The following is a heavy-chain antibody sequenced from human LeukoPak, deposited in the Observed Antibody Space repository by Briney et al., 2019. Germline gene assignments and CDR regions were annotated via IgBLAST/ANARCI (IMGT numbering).Heavy chain of an antibody. V-gene: IGHV1-8*03. D-gene: IGHD6-13*01. CDR2: MNPNSGNT. J-gene: IGHJ4*02. Sequence: ASVKVSRKASGYTFTSYDINWVRQATGQGLEWMGWMNPNSGNTGYAQKFQGRVTITRNTSISTAYMELSSLRSEDTAVYYCATWPRAHGEPYSSSPGLDYWGQGTLVTVSS. CDR1: GYTFTSYD. CDR3: ATWPRAHGEPYSSSPGLDY.